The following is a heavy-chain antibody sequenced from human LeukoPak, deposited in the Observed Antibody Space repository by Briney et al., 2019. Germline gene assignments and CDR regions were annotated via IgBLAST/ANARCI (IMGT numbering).Heavy chain of an antibody. Sequence: SETLSLTCTVSGASIRSGDYYWGWIRQPPGKGLEWIGSIYYSGSTYYNPSLKSRVTISVDTSKNQFSLKLSSVTAADTAVYYCARRGYDSSGYYYAYWGQGTLVTVSS. D-gene: IGHD3-22*01. J-gene: IGHJ4*02. CDR3: ARRGYDSSGYYYAY. CDR1: GASIRSGDYY. CDR2: IYYSGST. V-gene: IGHV4-39*01.